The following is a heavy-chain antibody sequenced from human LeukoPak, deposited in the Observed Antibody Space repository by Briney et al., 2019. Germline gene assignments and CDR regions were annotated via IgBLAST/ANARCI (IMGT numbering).Heavy chain of an antibody. D-gene: IGHD6-6*01. Sequence: ASVKVSCKASGYTFTGYYMHWVRQAPGQGLEWMGWINPNSGGTNYAQKLQGRVTMTTDTSTSTAYMELRSLRSDDTAVYYCARDLASYSSSSCFDYWGQGTLVTVSS. V-gene: IGHV1-2*02. CDR3: ARDLASYSSSSCFDY. J-gene: IGHJ4*02. CDR1: GYTFTGYY. CDR2: INPNSGGT.